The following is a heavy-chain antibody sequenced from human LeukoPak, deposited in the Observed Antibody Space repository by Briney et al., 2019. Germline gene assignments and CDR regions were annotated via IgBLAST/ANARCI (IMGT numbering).Heavy chain of an antibody. CDR2: IHHSGST. D-gene: IGHD1-26*01. J-gene: IGHJ4*02. V-gene: IGHV4-39*01. CDR1: GGSISSSYYY. Sequence: PSETLSLTCTVSGGSISSSYYYWAWIRQPPGKGLEWIGSIHHSGSTYYNPSLKSRVTVSVDTSKKQFSLKLTSVTATDTAVYYCAAEGRPHNGIFDSWGQGTLVTVSS. CDR3: AAEGRPHNGIFDS.